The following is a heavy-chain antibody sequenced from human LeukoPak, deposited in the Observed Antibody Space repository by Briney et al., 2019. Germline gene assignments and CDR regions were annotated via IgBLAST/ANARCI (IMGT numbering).Heavy chain of an antibody. V-gene: IGHV4-34*01. Sequence: SETLSLTCAVYGGSFSGYYWSWIRQPPGKGLEWIGYIYHSGSTYYNPSLKSRVTISVDRSKNQFSLKLSSVTAADKAVYYCARGTAGGGGAGDYFDYWGQGTLVTVSS. J-gene: IGHJ4*02. CDR2: IYHSGST. D-gene: IGHD3-16*01. CDR1: GGSFSGYY. CDR3: ARGTAGGGGAGDYFDY.